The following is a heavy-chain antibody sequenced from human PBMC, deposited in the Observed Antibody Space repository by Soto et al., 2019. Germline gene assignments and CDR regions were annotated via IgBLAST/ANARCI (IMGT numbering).Heavy chain of an antibody. CDR2: IYSGGST. V-gene: IGHV3-66*01. Sequence: EEQLVESGGDLVQPGGSLRLSCAASGFTVSNHYMRWVRQAPGKGLEWVSLIYSGGSTYYADSVKGRFTISRDSSKNTLYLQMNSLRAEDTAMYYCAAYSHKGYWGQGTLVTVSS. CDR3: AAYSHKGY. CDR1: GFTVSNHY. D-gene: IGHD3-16*01. J-gene: IGHJ4*02.